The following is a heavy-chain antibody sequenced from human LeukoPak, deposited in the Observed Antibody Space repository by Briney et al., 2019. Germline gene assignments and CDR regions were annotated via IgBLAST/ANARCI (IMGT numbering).Heavy chain of an antibody. J-gene: IGHJ6*02. D-gene: IGHD2-2*01. CDR1: GGTISSNKYY. Sequence: PSETLSLTCTVSGGTISSNKYYWGWIRQPQGKGLVWIGSIYYSGSTYYNPSLKSRVTISVDTSKNQFSLKLSSVTAANTAVYYCARWGRLVRVPPRAGYYYYGMDVWGQGTTVTVSS. V-gene: IGHV4-39*01. CDR3: ARWGRLVRVPPRAGYYYYGMDV. CDR2: IYYSGST.